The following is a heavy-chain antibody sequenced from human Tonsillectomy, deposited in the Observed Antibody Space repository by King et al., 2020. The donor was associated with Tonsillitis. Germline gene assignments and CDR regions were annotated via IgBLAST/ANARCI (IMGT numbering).Heavy chain of an antibody. D-gene: IGHD2-15*01. CDR3: ARPRYCSGGSCLPDY. CDR2: IDPSDSYT. V-gene: IGHV5-10-1*03. Sequence: VQLVESGAEVKKPGESLRISCKGSGYSFTSYWITWVRQMPGKGLEWMGRIDPSDSYTNYSPSFQGHITISADKSISTAYLQWSSLKASDTAIYYCARPRYCSGGSCLPDYWGQGTLVTVSS. J-gene: IGHJ4*02. CDR1: GYSFTSYW.